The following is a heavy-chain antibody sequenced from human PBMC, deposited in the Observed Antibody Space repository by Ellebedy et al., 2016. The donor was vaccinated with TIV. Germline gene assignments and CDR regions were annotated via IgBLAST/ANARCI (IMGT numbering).Heavy chain of an antibody. D-gene: IGHD3-16*01. J-gene: IGHJ6*02. CDR2: IYYSGST. CDR1: GGSFSGYY. CDR3: ARQPYVKGGMDV. Sequence: SETLSLXXAVYGGSFSGYYWSWIRQPPGKGLEWIGYIYYSGSTNYNPSLKSRVTISVDTSKNQFSLKLISVTAADTAVYYCARQPYVKGGMDVWGQGTTVTVSS. V-gene: IGHV4-34*09.